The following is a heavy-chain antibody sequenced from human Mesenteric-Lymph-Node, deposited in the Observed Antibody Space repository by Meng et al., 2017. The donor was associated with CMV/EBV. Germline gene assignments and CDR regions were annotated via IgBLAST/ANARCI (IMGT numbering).Heavy chain of an antibody. J-gene: IGHJ6*02. D-gene: IGHD6-6*01. CDR1: GGPISSDY. CDR3: VTSARIYYYYGMDV. Sequence: SETLSLTCTVSGGPISSDYWSWIRQPPGKALEWIGYVYYSGSTNYNPSLKSRVTMSVDTSKNQFSLKLSSVTAADTAVYYCVTSARIYYYYGMDVWGQGTTVTVSS. CDR2: VYYSGST. V-gene: IGHV4-59*01.